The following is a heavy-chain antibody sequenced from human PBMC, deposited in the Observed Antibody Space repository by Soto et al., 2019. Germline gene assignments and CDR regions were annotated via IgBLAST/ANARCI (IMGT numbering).Heavy chain of an antibody. V-gene: IGHV4-30-2*01. Sequence: RLCGSGAVSGGSISGGGFSWSWIRQPPGKGLEWIGYILHTGGTQYNPSLKSRVSMSVDKSKNQFSLHLTSVTAADTAVYYCARLQLGEGFDYWGQGALVTVSS. CDR2: ILHTGGT. D-gene: IGHD1-1*01. J-gene: IGHJ4*02. CDR3: ARLQLGEGFDY. CDR1: GGSISGGGFS.